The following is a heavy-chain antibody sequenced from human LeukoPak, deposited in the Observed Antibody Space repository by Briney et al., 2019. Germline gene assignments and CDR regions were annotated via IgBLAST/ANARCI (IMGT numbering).Heavy chain of an antibody. J-gene: IGHJ6*03. D-gene: IGHD6-13*01. CDR1: GFTFSSYS. Sequence: GGSLRLSCAASGFTFSSYSMNWVRQAPGKGLEWVSSISSSSSYIYCADSVKGRFTISRDNAKNSLYLQMNSLRAEDTAVYYCARSAAGISYYYMDVWGKGTTVTVSS. V-gene: IGHV3-21*01. CDR3: ARSAAGISYYYMDV. CDR2: ISSSSSYI.